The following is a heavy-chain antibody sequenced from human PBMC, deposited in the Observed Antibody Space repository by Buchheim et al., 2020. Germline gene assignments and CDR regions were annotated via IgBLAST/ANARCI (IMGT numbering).Heavy chain of an antibody. V-gene: IGHV1-69*06. Sequence: QVQLVQSGAEVKKPGSSVKVSCKASGGTFSSYAISWVRQAPGQGLEWMGGIIPIFGTANYAQKFQGRVTITADKSTSTAYMELSSLRSEDTAVYYCARGGYISSWYEAGPEPDYYYYMDVWGKGTT. CDR2: IIPIFGTA. CDR3: ARGGYISSWYEAGPEPDYYYYMDV. D-gene: IGHD6-13*01. J-gene: IGHJ6*03. CDR1: GGTFSSYA.